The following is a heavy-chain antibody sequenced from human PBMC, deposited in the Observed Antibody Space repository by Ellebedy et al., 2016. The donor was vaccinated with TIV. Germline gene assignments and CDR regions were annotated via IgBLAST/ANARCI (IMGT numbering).Heavy chain of an antibody. V-gene: IGHV4-34*01. CDR2: INHSGST. CDR1: GGSFSGYY. J-gene: IGHJ6*02. D-gene: IGHD3-10*01. Sequence: SETLSLXXAVYGGSFSGYYWSWIRQPPGKGLEWIGEINHSGSTNYNPFLKSRVTISVDTSKNQFSLKLSSVTAADTAVYYCARLGASRSGYYYYGMDVWGQGTTVTVSS. CDR3: ARLGASRSGYYYYGMDV.